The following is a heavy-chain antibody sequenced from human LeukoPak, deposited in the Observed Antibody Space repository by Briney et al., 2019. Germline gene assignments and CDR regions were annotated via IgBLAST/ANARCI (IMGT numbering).Heavy chain of an antibody. CDR1: GGSISSSNW. J-gene: IGHJ3*02. CDR3: ARDYYDSSGYNDAFDI. V-gene: IGHV4-4*02. CDR2: IHHSGST. D-gene: IGHD3-22*01. Sequence: SETLSLTCAVSGGSISSSNWWSWVRQPPGKGLEWIGEIHHSGSTNYNTSPKSRVTISVDTSKNQFSPKLSSVTAADTAVYYCARDYYDSSGYNDAFDIWGQGTMVTVSS.